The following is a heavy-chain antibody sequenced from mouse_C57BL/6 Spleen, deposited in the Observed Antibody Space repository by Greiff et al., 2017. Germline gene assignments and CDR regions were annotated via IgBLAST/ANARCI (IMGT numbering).Heavy chain of an antibody. CDR3: TKGGDYYYGSSYAMDY. D-gene: IGHD1-1*01. V-gene: IGHV1-82*01. J-gene: IGHJ4*01. CDR2: IYPGDGDT. CDR1: GYAFSSSW. Sequence: QVQLQQSGPELVKPGASVKISCKASGYAFSSSWMNWVKQRPGKGLEWIGRIYPGDGDTNYNGKFKGKATLTADTSSSTAYMQLSSLTSEDSAVYFCTKGGDYYYGSSYAMDYWGQGTSVTVSS.